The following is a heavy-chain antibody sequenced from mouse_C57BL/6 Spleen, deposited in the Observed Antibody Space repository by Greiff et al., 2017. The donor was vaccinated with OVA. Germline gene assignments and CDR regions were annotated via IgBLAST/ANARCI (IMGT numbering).Heavy chain of an antibody. D-gene: IGHD1-1*01. CDR3: AILYYYGSSWYFDV. J-gene: IGHJ1*03. CDR1: GYTFTSYW. V-gene: IGHV1-74*01. CDR2: IHPSDSDT. Sequence: QVQLQQPGAELVKPGASVKVSCKASGYTFTSYWMHWVKQRPGQGLEWIGRIHPSDSDTNYNQKFKGKATLTVDKSSSTAYMQLSSLTSEDSAAYYCAILYYYGSSWYFDVWGTGTTVTVSS.